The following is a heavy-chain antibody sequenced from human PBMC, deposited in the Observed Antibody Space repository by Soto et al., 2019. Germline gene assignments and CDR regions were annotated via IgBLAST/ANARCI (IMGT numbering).Heavy chain of an antibody. V-gene: IGHV3-11*05. Sequence: QVQLVESGGGLVKPGGSLRLSCAASGFAFSDYYMSWIRQAPGKGLEWISYISTSSSYTNYADSVKGRFTISRDNAKNSLYLQMNSLRAEDTAVYHCTRDKNGWEQLIDYWGQGALVTVSS. D-gene: IGHD1-26*01. CDR2: ISTSSSYT. J-gene: IGHJ4*02. CDR3: TRDKNGWEQLIDY. CDR1: GFAFSDYY.